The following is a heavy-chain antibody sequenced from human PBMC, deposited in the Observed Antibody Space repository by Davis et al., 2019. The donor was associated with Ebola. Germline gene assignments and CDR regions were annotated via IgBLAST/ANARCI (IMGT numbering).Heavy chain of an antibody. D-gene: IGHD2-2*01. CDR1: GFTFSHYG. V-gene: IGHV3-23*01. CDR3: VQGTTSCHV. Sequence: GESLKISCVASGFTFSHYGMTWVRQAPGKGLECVSAISRSGSSSDYADSVQGRFTISRDNSKNMLFLQMNSLRAEDTAVYFCVQGTTSCHVWGQGTLVTVSS. CDR2: ISRSGSSS. J-gene: IGHJ4*02.